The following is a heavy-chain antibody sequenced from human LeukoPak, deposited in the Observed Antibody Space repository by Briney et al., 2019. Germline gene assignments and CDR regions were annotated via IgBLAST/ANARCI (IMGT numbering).Heavy chain of an antibody. J-gene: IGHJ6*03. D-gene: IGHD3-10*01. Sequence: SETLSLTCTVSGGSISSSSDYWGWTRQPPGKGLEWIGSIYYSGSTYYNPSLKSRVTISVDTSKNQFSLKLSSVTAADTAVYYCARGSGSYRYMDVWGKGTTVTVSS. CDR3: ARGSGSYRYMDV. CDR1: GGSISSSSDY. V-gene: IGHV4-39*07. CDR2: IYYSGST.